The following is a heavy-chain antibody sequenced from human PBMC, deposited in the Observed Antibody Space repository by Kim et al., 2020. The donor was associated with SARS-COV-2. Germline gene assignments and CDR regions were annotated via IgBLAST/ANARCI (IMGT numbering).Heavy chain of an antibody. CDR3: ASDHDTYYDILTGYSGYNWFDP. CDR2: INSDGSST. V-gene: IGHV3-74*01. Sequence: GGSLRLSCAASGFTFSSYWMHWVRQAPGKGLVWVSRINSDGSSTSYADSVKGRFTISRDNAKNTLYLQMNSLRAEDTAVYYCASDHDTYYDILTGYSGYNWFDPWRQGTLVTVSS. J-gene: IGHJ5*02. CDR1: GFTFSSYW. D-gene: IGHD3-9*01.